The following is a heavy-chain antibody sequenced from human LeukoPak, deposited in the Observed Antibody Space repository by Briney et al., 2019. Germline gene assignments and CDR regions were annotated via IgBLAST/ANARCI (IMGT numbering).Heavy chain of an antibody. D-gene: IGHD1-26*01. CDR3: ARDLVVGATFPDVGLYYYYYMDV. CDR1: GGSINSYY. CDR2: IYASGST. J-gene: IGHJ6*03. V-gene: IGHV4-4*07. Sequence: PSETLSLTCSVSGGSINSYYWSWIRQPAGKGLEWIGRIYASGSTNYNPSLKSRVTMSVDTSKNQFSLKLSSVTAADTAVYYCARDLVVGATFPDVGLYYYYYMDVWGKGTTVTVSS.